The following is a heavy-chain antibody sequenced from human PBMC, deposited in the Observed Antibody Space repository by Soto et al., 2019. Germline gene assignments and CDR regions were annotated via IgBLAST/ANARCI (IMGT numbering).Heavy chain of an antibody. CDR1: GFTFTSSA. CDR3: AAVAQRWLHVTFDY. Sequence: ASVKVSCKASGFTFTSSAVQWVRQARGQRLEWIGWIVVGSGNTNYAQKFQERVTITRDMSTSTAYMELSSLRSEDTAVYYCAAVAQRWLHVTFDYWGQGTLVTVSS. CDR2: IVVGSGNT. V-gene: IGHV1-58*01. D-gene: IGHD5-12*01. J-gene: IGHJ4*02.